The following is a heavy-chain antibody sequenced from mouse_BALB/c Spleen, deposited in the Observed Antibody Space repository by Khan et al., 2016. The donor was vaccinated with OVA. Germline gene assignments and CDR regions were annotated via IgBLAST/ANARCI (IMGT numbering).Heavy chain of an antibody. V-gene: IGHV1S81*02. CDR3: TRSGYGTFAY. CDR1: GYTFTSYY. J-gene: IGHJ3*01. CDR2: INPSNGGT. Sequence: QVQLKESGAELVKPGASVGLSCKASGYTFTSYYLYWVKQRPGQGLEWIGDINPSNGGTNFNEKFKSKATLTVDKSSSTAYMQLSSLTSEDSAVYYCTRSGYGTFAYWGQGTLVTVSA. D-gene: IGHD2-1*01.